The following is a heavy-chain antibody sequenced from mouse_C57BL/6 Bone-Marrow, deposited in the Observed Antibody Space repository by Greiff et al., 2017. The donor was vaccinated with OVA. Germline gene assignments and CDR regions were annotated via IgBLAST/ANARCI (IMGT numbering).Heavy chain of an antibody. CDR3: ARYDSSGSYYYAMDY. D-gene: IGHD3-2*02. CDR2: IRNKANGYTT. Sequence: EVKLEESGGGLVQPGGSLSLSCAASGFTFTDYYMSWVRQPPGKALEWLGFIRNKANGYTTEYSASVKGRFTISRDNSQSILYLQMNALRAEDSATYDCARYDSSGSYYYAMDYWGQGTSVTVSS. V-gene: IGHV7-3*01. J-gene: IGHJ4*01. CDR1: GFTFTDYY.